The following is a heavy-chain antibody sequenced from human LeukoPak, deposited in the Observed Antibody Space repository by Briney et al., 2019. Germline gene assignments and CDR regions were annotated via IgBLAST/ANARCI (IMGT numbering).Heavy chain of an antibody. CDR1: GDSISRYY. D-gene: IGHD4-17*01. Sequence: SETLFLTCTVSGDSISRYYWSWIRQPAGRGLEWIGRFYTIGSTNYNPSLKSRVTMSLDTSKNQFSLTLNSVTAADTAVYYCARSAPSVTSYYFDSWGQGTLVTVSS. J-gene: IGHJ4*02. CDR2: FYTIGST. CDR3: ARSAPSVTSYYFDS. V-gene: IGHV4-4*07.